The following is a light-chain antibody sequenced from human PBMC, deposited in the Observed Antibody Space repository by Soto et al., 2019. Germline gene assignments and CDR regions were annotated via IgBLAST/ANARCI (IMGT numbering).Light chain of an antibody. CDR2: DAS. Sequence: EIVLTQSPATLSLSPGERATLSCRASQSVSSYLAWYQQKPGQAPRLLIYDASNRATGIPARFSGSGSGTDFTLTISSLEPEDFAFYYCQQRSNWPRALTFGGGTKVDIK. CDR3: QQRSNWPRALT. V-gene: IGKV3-11*01. J-gene: IGKJ4*01. CDR1: QSVSSY.